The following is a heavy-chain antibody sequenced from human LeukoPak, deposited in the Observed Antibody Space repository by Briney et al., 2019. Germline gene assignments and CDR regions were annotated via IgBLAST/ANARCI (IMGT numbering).Heavy chain of an antibody. CDR1: GFTVSSNY. D-gene: IGHD3-16*01. CDR2: IYSGGST. V-gene: IGHV3-66*01. Sequence: GGSLRLSCAASGFTVSSNYMSWVRQAPGKGLEWVSVIYSGGSTYYADSVKGRFTISRDNSKNTLYLQMNSLRAEDTAVYYCAREWGSRYRYYGMDVWGQGTTVTVSS. J-gene: IGHJ6*02. CDR3: AREWGSRYRYYGMDV.